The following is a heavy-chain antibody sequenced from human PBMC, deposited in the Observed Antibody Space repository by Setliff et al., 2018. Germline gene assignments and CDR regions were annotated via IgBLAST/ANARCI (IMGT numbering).Heavy chain of an antibody. CDR1: GGSISSNY. D-gene: IGHD2-2*03. J-gene: IGHJ3*02. Sequence: PSETLSLTCTVSGGSISSNYWSWVRQPPGKGLEWIGYIYTSGSTNYNPSLKGRGTISVDTSRNQFSLKLSSVTAADTAVYYCVRVEAGYCSSTSCYVVGAFDIWGQGTMVTVSS. V-gene: IGHV4-4*08. CDR3: VRVEAGYCSSTSCYVVGAFDI. CDR2: IYTSGST.